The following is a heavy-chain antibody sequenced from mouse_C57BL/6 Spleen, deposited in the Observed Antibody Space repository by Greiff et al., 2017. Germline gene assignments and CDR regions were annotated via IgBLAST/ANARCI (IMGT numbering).Heavy chain of an antibody. D-gene: IGHD1-1*01. Sequence: VQLQQSGAELVRPGASVKLSCTASGFNIKDYYMHWVKQRPEQGLEWIGRIDPEDGDTDYAPKFQGKATMTADTSSNTAYLQLSSLTSEDTAVYYCTTLYYYGSPYWYFDVWGTGTTVTVSS. CDR3: TTLYYYGSPYWYFDV. V-gene: IGHV14-1*01. CDR2: IDPEDGDT. CDR1: GFNIKDYY. J-gene: IGHJ1*03.